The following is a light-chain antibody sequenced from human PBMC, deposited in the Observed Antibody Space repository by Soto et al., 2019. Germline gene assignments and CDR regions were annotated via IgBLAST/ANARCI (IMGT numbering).Light chain of an antibody. CDR2: DAS. V-gene: IGKV3-20*01. Sequence: EIVMTQSPATLSVSPGERATLSCRASRSVGSNLAWYQQKPGQAPRLLIYDASTRATGIPDRFSGSGSGTDFTLTISRLEPEDFAVYYCQQYGSSPGTFGQGTKVEIK. CDR1: RSVGSN. J-gene: IGKJ1*01. CDR3: QQYGSSPGT.